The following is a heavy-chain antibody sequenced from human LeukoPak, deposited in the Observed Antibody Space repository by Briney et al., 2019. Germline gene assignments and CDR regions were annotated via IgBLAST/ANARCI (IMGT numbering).Heavy chain of an antibody. CDR2: ISAYNGNT. V-gene: IGHV1-18*01. J-gene: IGHJ3*02. Sequence: ASVKVSCKASGYTFTSYGISWVRQAPGQGLEWMGWISAYNGNTNYAQKLQSRVTMTTDTSTSTAYMELRSLRSDDTAVYCCARVRGYYGSGSYHDAFDIWGQGTMVTVSS. CDR1: GYTFTSYG. CDR3: ARVRGYYGSGSYHDAFDI. D-gene: IGHD3-10*01.